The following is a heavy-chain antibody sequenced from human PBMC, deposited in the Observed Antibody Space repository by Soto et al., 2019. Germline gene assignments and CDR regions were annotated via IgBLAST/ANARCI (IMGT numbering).Heavy chain of an antibody. CDR3: SKNGQPPYYYYRLDV. J-gene: IGHJ6*02. CDR2: ISGYNGDT. Sequence: QGQLVQSGPEVKKPGASVKVSCKTSGYTFSRYGISWVRQAPGQGLEWMGWISGYNGDTNYAQKVQGRITMTIDTTTNTAYKQVRSLTSDDAAIYYCSKNGQPPYYYYRLDVWGQGTTVTVSS. CDR1: GYTFSRYG. V-gene: IGHV1-18*01. D-gene: IGHD2-8*01.